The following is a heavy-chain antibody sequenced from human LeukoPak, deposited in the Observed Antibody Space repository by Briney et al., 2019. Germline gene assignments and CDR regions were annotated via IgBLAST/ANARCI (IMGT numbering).Heavy chain of an antibody. J-gene: IGHJ4*02. CDR1: GGSISSYY. CDR2: IYTSGST. Sequence: SETLSLTCTVSGGSISSYYGSWIRQSPGKGLEWIGHIYTSGSTNYNPSLKSRVTISVDTSKIQFSLKLISVTAADTAVYYCARYYYGSGSYYNVAFFDYWGQGTLVTVSS. D-gene: IGHD3-10*01. V-gene: IGHV4-4*09. CDR3: ARYYYGSGSYYNVAFFDY.